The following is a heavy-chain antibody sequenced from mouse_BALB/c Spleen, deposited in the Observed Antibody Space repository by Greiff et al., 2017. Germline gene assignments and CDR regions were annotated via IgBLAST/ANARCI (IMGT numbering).Heavy chain of an antibody. D-gene: IGHD3-2*01. Sequence: EVKLMESGPGLVKPSQSLSLTCTVTGYSITSDYAWNWIRQFPGNKLEWMSYISYSGSTCYNPSLKSRIPITRDTSKNQFFLQLNPVTTEDTATYYCADSSCLYYYAMDYWGQGTSVTVSS. CDR2: ISYSGST. V-gene: IGHV3-2*02. CDR3: ADSSCLYYYAMDY. J-gene: IGHJ4*01. CDR1: GYSITSDYA.